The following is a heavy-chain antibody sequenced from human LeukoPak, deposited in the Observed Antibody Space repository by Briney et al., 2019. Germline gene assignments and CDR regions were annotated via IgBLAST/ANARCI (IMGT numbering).Heavy chain of an antibody. D-gene: IGHD2-15*01. V-gene: IGHV1-2*02. CDR1: GYTFTGYY. CDR3: ARPYCSGGSCHDFFDY. J-gene: IGHJ4*02. Sequence: ASVKVSCKASGYTFTGYYIHWVRQAPGQGLEWVGWINPHTGGTNYAQKFQGRVTMTRDTSISTAYMELSRLRSDDTAVYYCARPYCSGGSCHDFFDYWGQGTLVTVSS. CDR2: INPHTGGT.